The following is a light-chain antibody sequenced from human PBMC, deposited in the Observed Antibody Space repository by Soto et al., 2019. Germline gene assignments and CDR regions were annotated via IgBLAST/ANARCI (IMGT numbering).Light chain of an antibody. CDR1: KLGNKY. J-gene: IGLJ2*01. CDR3: ATFDSNAVV. CDR2: QDA. V-gene: IGLV3-1*01. Sequence: SYELTQPPSVSVSPGQTASVTCSGNKLGNKYVSWYQQKPGQSPVVVIHQDAKRPSGIPERFSGSNSGNTATLTISGTQVMDEDDYYCATFDSNAVVFGGGTKLTVL.